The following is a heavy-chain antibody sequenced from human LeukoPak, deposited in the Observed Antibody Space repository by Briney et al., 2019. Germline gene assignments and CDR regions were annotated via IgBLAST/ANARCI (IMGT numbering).Heavy chain of an antibody. CDR3: ARGFAVAVAGTKGGFDY. D-gene: IGHD6-19*01. V-gene: IGHV1-69*04. J-gene: IGHJ4*02. CDR2: IIPILGIA. CDR1: GGTFSSYA. Sequence: ASVKVSCKASGGTFSSYAISWVRQAPGQGLEWMGRIIPILGIANYARKFQGRVTITADKSTSTAYMELSSLRSEDTAVYYCARGFAVAVAGTKGGFDYWGQGTLVTVSS.